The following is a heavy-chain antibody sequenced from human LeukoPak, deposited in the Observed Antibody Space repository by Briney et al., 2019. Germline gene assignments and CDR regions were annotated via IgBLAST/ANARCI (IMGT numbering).Heavy chain of an antibody. CDR3: ARGKFHFDY. J-gene: IGHJ4*02. V-gene: IGHV3-11*01. D-gene: IGHD2-21*01. CDR1: GFTFRNYY. CDR2: ISSSGSTI. Sequence: GGSLRLSCAASGFTFRNYYMSWILQAPGKGLEWVSYISSSGSTIYYADSVKGRFTISRDNAKNSLYLQMNSLRAADTAVYHCARGKFHFDYWGQGTLVTVSS.